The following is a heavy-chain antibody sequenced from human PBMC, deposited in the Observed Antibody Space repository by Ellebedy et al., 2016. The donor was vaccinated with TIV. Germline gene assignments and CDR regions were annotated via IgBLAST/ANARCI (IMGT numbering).Heavy chain of an antibody. D-gene: IGHD3-10*01. CDR1: GFTFSIYA. CDR2: LSDSGGST. Sequence: GESLKISXAASGFTFSIYAMSWVRHAPGKGLEWVSTLSDSGGSTYYADSVKGRFTISRDDSRSTLYLQMNSLRVEDTAVYYCVKDRGSGTFHYFDYWGQGTLVTVSS. V-gene: IGHV3-23*01. J-gene: IGHJ4*02. CDR3: VKDRGSGTFHYFDY.